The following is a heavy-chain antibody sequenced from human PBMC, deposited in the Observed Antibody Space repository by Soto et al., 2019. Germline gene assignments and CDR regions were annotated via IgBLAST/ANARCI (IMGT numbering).Heavy chain of an antibody. CDR3: ARDLLGTAEGYYGMDV. D-gene: IGHD1-1*01. J-gene: IGHJ6*02. CDR2: IYYSGST. V-gene: IGHV4-59*01. Sequence: PSETLSLTCTVSGGSIISYYWSWIRQPPGKGLEWIGYIYYSGSTNYNPSLKSRVTISVDTSKNQFSLKLSSVTAADTAVYYCARDLLGTAEGYYGMDVWGQGTTVTVSS. CDR1: GGSIISYY.